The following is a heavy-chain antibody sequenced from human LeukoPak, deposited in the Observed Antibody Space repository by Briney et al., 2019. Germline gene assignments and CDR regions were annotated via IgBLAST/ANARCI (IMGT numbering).Heavy chain of an antibody. D-gene: IGHD5-12*01. CDR1: GFTFSSYE. Sequence: GGSLRLSCAASGFTFSSYEMNWVRQAPGKGLEWVSYITSSGSTIYYADSVKGRFTISRDNAKNSLYLQMNSLRAEDTAVYYCARKVNSAYDQFDYWGQGTLVTVSS. CDR3: ARKVNSAYDQFDY. CDR2: ITSSGSTI. V-gene: IGHV3-48*03. J-gene: IGHJ4*02.